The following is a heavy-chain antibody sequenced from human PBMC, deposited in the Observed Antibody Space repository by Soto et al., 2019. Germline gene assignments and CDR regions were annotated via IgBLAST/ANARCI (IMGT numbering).Heavy chain of an antibody. CDR1: GGSISSYY. V-gene: IGHV4-59*01. CDR2: IYYSGST. Sequence: QVQLQESGPGLVKPSETLSLTCTVSGGSISSYYWSWIRQPPGKGLEWIGYIYYSGSTNYNPSLKSRVTISVDTSKNQFPLKLSSVTAADTAVYYCARDRPPGGSYVDYWGQGTLVTVSS. CDR3: ARDRPPGGSYVDY. D-gene: IGHD3-16*01. J-gene: IGHJ4*02.